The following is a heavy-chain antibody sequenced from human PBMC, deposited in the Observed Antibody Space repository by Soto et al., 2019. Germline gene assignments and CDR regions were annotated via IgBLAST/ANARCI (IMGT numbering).Heavy chain of an antibody. CDR2: IFDSGST. Sequence: SETCSVGDGVIIGGGCYCSRISLHPGKALEWIGDIFDSGSTFYNPSLKSRLSISLDTSKNQFSLTLTSVTAADTAVYYCARQCRGVTCHWFVPWGQGTLVTVSS. D-gene: IGHD2-15*01. CDR1: DGVIIGGGCY. V-gene: IGHV4-31*03. CDR3: ARQCRGVTCHWFVP. J-gene: IGHJ5*02.